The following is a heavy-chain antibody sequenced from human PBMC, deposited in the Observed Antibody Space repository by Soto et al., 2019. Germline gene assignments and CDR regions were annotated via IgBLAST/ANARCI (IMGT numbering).Heavy chain of an antibody. J-gene: IGHJ6*02. CDR2: IYHSGST. CDR1: GYSISSGYY. V-gene: IGHV4-38-2*01. D-gene: IGHD3-10*01. Sequence: SETLSLTCAVSGYSISSGYYWGWIRQPPGKGLEWIGSIYHSGSTYYNPSLKSRVTISVDTSKNQFSLKLSSVTAADTAVYYCARGRGVTAPRYYYYGMDVWGQGTTVTVSS. CDR3: ARGRGVTAPRYYYYGMDV.